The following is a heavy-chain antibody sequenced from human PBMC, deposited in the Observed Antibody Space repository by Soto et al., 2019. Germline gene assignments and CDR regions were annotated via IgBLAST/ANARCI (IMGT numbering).Heavy chain of an antibody. CDR3: ARDQYLSGFDY. D-gene: IGHD6-19*01. Sequence: ASVKVSCKASGYTFTRYAMHWVRQAPGQRLEWMGWINAGNGNTEFPRKFQGRVTITRDTSASTAYMELSSLRSEDMAVYYCARDQYLSGFDYWGQGTLVTVSS. J-gene: IGHJ4*02. CDR1: GYTFTRYA. CDR2: INAGNGNT. V-gene: IGHV1-3*01.